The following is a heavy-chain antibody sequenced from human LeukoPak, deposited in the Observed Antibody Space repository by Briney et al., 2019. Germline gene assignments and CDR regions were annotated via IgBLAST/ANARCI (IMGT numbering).Heavy chain of an antibody. J-gene: IGHJ6*03. CDR2: IYYSGST. D-gene: IGHD7-27*01. CDR3: ARPSPLTGAYYYMDV. Sequence: SETLSLTCTVSSGSISSYYWTWIRQPPGKGLEWIGYIYYSGSTNYDPSLKSRVTISVDTSKNQFSLKLSSVTAADTAVYYCARPSPLTGAYYYMDVWGKGTTVTVFS. CDR1: SGSISSYY. V-gene: IGHV4-59*01.